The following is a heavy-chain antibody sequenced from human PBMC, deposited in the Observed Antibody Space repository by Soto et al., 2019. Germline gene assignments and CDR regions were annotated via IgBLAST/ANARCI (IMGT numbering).Heavy chain of an antibody. J-gene: IGHJ4*02. D-gene: IGHD3-10*01. CDR3: ARGQYYYGSGSLTDY. V-gene: IGHV4-38-2*01. Sequence: LSLTCAVSGYSISSGYYWGWIRQPPGKGLEWIGSIYHSGSTYYNPSLKSRVTISVDTSKNQFSLKLSPVTAADTAVYYCARGQYYYGSGSLTDYWGQGTLVTVSS. CDR2: IYHSGST. CDR1: GYSISSGYY.